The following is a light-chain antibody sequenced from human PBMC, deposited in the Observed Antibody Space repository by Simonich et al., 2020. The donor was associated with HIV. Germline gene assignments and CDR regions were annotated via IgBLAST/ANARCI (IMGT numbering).Light chain of an antibody. Sequence: DIVMTQSPDSLAVSLGERATINCKSSQSVLYSSNNKNYLAWYQQKPGQRPKLLIYWESTRESGVPDRFSGSGSGTDFTLTISSLQAEDGAFYYCQQYYSTPRTFGQGTKVEIK. J-gene: IGKJ1*01. CDR2: WES. CDR3: QQYYSTPRT. V-gene: IGKV4-1*01. CDR1: QSVLYSSNNKNY.